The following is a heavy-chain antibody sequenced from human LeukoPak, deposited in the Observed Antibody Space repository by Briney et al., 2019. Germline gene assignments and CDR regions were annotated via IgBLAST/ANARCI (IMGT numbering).Heavy chain of an antibody. J-gene: IGHJ4*02. Sequence: GESLKISCKGSGYSFTNYWIGWVRQMPGKGLEWMGIFYPGDSETRYSPSFQGQVTISADKSISTAYLQWSSLKASDTAMYYCATLSYDSSGYLFDYWGQGTLVTVSP. CDR3: ATLSYDSSGYLFDY. D-gene: IGHD3-22*01. CDR2: FYPGDSET. CDR1: GYSFTNYW. V-gene: IGHV5-51*01.